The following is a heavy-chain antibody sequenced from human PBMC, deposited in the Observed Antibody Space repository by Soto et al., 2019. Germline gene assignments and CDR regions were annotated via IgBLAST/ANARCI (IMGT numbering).Heavy chain of an antibody. CDR1: GGSISSYY. CDR3: ARAAGSRYCTNGVCHIALRDFDY. D-gene: IGHD2-8*01. J-gene: IGHJ4*02. Sequence: QVQLQESGPGLVKPSETLSLTCTVSGGSISSYYWSWIRQPPGKGLEWIGYIYYSGSTNYNPSLKSRVTISVDTSKNQFSLKLSSVTAADTAVYYCARAAGSRYCTNGVCHIALRDFDYWGQGTLVTVSS. CDR2: IYYSGST. V-gene: IGHV4-59*01.